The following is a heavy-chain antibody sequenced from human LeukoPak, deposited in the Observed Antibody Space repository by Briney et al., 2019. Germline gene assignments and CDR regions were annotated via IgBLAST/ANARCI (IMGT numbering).Heavy chain of an antibody. CDR3: VTRSPQLVLS. V-gene: IGHV4-34*01. CDR1: GGSFRGYY. Sequence: ETLSLTCAVYGGSFRGYYWSWIRQPPRKGLEWIGEINQVGNTNYNPSLKSRVTISEDTSKNQFSLKLTSVTAADTAVYYCVTRSPQLVLSWGQGTLVTVSP. D-gene: IGHD6-13*01. CDR2: INQVGNT. J-gene: IGHJ4*02.